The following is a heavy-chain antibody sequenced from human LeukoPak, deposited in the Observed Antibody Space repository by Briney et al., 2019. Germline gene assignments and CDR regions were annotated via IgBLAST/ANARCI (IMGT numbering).Heavy chain of an antibody. J-gene: IGHJ4*02. D-gene: IGHD3-22*01. Sequence: GRSLRLSCAASGFTFSSYGMHWVRQAPGKGLEWVAVIWYDGSNKYYADSVKGRFTISRDNSKNTLYLQMNSLRAEDTAVYYCARDSGYDSSGYYSSGLGDYWGQGTLVAVSS. CDR2: IWYDGSNK. CDR1: GFTFSSYG. CDR3: ARDSGYDSSGYYSSGLGDY. V-gene: IGHV3-33*01.